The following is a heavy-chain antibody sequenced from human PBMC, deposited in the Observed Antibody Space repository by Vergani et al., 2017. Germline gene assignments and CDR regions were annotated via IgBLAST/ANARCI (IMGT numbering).Heavy chain of an antibody. J-gene: IGHJ6*03. V-gene: IGHV4-59*01. CDR2: IYYSGST. CDR3: ARQKDYYMDV. Sequence: QVQLQESGPGLVKPSETLSLTCTVSGGSISSYYWSWIRQPPGTGLEWIGYIYYSGSTNYNPSLKSRVTISVDTSKNQFSLKLSSVTAADTAVYYCARQKDYYMDVWGKGATVTVS. CDR1: GGSISSYY.